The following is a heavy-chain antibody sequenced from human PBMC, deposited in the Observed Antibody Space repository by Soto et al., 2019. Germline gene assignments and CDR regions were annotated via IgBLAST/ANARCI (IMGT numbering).Heavy chain of an antibody. Sequence: GGSLRLSCAASGCTFDDYTVHWVRQAPGKGLEWVSLISWDGGSTYYADSVKGRFTISSDNSKNSLYLQMNSLRTEDTALYYCAKDICWKQLGDCYYYGMDVWGQGTTVTVSS. CDR3: AKDICWKQLGDCYYYGMDV. J-gene: IGHJ6*02. CDR2: ISWDGGST. V-gene: IGHV3-43*01. CDR1: GCTFDDYT. D-gene: IGHD6-6*01.